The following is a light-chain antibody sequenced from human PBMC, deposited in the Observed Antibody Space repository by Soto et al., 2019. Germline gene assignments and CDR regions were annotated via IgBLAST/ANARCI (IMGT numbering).Light chain of an antibody. V-gene: IGLV1-51*01. CDR3: GTWDGSLNARA. CDR2: DNN. CDR1: SSNIENNY. Sequence: QSVLRQPPSVSAAPEHKFTISCSGSSSNIENNYVSWYQQFPGTAPKLLIYDNNKRPSGIPDRFSGSKSGTSATLGITGLQTGDEADYYCGTWDGSLNARAFGTGTKVTVL. J-gene: IGLJ1*01.